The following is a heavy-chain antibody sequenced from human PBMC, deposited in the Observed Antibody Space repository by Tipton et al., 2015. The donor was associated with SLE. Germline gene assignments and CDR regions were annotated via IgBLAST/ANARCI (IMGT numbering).Heavy chain of an antibody. CDR2: FYYTGST. D-gene: IGHD2-2*01. CDR3: VVCSPSSCAYFDY. Sequence: TLSLTCTVSGDSLRGSTYYWGWIRQPPGKGLEWMATFYYTGSTYYNPSLKSRVSISIDRSKTQFSLHLTSVTAADTAVYYCVVCSPSSCAYFDYWGQGRLVTVSS. J-gene: IGHJ4*02. V-gene: IGHV4-39*07. CDR1: GDSLRGSTYY.